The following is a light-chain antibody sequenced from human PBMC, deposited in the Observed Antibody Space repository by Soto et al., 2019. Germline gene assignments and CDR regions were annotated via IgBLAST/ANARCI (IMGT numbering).Light chain of an antibody. Sequence: QSVLTQPPSASGSPGQSVTISCTGTSSDVGDNYVSWYQQHLGKAPKLIIYEVSQRPSGVPDRFSGSKSGNTASLTVSGLHIEVGAVYSCGAYAGRNNFVFGSGTKGPAL. J-gene: IGLJ1*01. CDR1: SSDVGDNY. CDR2: EVS. CDR3: GAYAGRNNFV. V-gene: IGLV2-8*01.